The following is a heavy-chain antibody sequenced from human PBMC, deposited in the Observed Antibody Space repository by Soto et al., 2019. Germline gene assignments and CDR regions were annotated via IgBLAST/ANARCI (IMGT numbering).Heavy chain of an antibody. CDR2: ISAYNGNT. CDR3: ARDRGYSSGWHNLDAFDI. D-gene: IGHD6-19*01. J-gene: IGHJ3*02. CDR1: GYTFTSYG. Sequence: GASVKVSCKASGYTFTSYGISWVRQAPGQGLEWMGWISAYNGNTNYAQKLQGRVTMTTDTSTSTAYMELRSLRSDDTAVYYCARDRGYSSGWHNLDAFDIWGQGTMVTVSS. V-gene: IGHV1-18*01.